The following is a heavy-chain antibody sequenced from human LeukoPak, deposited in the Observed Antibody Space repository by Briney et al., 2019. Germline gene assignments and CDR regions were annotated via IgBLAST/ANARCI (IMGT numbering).Heavy chain of an antibody. CDR3: ATSYDHGWLIGS. Sequence: SETLSLTCTVSGGSITNDYWNWIRQSSGKHLEWIGSIHYSGTINYSPSLKSRITISLDTSKNQFSLKLSSVTAADTAMYYCATSYDHGWLIGSWGQGTLVTVSS. CDR2: IHYSGTI. J-gene: IGHJ4*02. V-gene: IGHV4-59*01. CDR1: GGSITNDY. D-gene: IGHD3-16*01.